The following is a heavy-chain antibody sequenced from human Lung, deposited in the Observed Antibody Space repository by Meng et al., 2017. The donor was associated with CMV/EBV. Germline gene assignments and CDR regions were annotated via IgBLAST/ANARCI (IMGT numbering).Heavy chain of an antibody. Sequence: SXTXSSXCTVSGGPISLSRYHRGWIRQPPGKGLEWIWSIYYSGSTYYNPSLKSRLTISIDTSKNQFSLQLISVTAADTAVYYCAREATFGRVFGPYCYDYXGQGXLVTVSS. CDR1: GGPISLSRYH. J-gene: IGHJ4*02. CDR3: AREATFGRVFGPYCYDY. D-gene: IGHD3-16*02. CDR2: IYYSGST. V-gene: IGHV4-39*02.